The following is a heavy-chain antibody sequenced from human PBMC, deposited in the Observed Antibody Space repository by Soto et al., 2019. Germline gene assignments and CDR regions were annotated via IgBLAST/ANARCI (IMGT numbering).Heavy chain of an antibody. J-gene: IGHJ5*02. Sequence: QVQLVQSGAEVKKPGSSVKVSCKASGGTFSSYTISWVRQAPGQGLEWMGRIIPILGIANYAQKFQGRVTITADKSTSTAYMELSSLRSEDTAVYYCAREGLYYDIFSCGNWFDPWGQGTLVTVSS. D-gene: IGHD3-9*01. CDR2: IIPILGIA. CDR3: AREGLYYDIFSCGNWFDP. V-gene: IGHV1-69*08. CDR1: GGTFSSYT.